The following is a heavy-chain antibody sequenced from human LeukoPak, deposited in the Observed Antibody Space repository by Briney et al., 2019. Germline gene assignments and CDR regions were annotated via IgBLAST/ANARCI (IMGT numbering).Heavy chain of an antibody. D-gene: IGHD5-12*01. CDR3: AREGGRWLRSSYYFDY. V-gene: IGHV3-21*01. Sequence: PGGSLRLSCAASGFTFSSYSMNWVRQAPGKGLEWVSSISSSSYIYYADSVKGRFTISRDNAKNSLYLQMNSLRAEDTAVYYCAREGGRWLRSSYYFDYWGQGTLVTVSS. CDR1: GFTFSSYS. CDR2: ISSSSYI. J-gene: IGHJ4*02.